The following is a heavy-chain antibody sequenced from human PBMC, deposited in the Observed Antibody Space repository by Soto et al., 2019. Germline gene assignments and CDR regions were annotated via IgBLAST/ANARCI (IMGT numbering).Heavy chain of an antibody. V-gene: IGHV4-59*01. J-gene: IGHJ4*02. CDR2: IYYSGRT. D-gene: IGHD6-25*01. CDR3: VRDVGQAARNV. Sequence: QVQLQESGPGLVKPSETLSLTCIVSGDSISSFYWSWIRQPPGKGLEWIGHIYYSGRTNYNPPLKSRVTISVDTSKNQFSLKLTSVTAADTAVYYCVRDVGQAARNVWGQGTLVTVSS. CDR1: GDSISSFY.